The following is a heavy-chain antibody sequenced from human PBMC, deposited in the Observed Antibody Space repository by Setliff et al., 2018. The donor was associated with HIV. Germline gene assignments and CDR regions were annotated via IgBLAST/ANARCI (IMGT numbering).Heavy chain of an antibody. V-gene: IGHV4-59*01. Sequence: SETLSLTCTVSGGSISSYYWSWIRQPPGKGLEWIGYIYYSGSTKYNPSLKSRVTISVDTSKKQFSLKLRSVTAADTAVYYCAREGGVDLPTMDVWGKGTTVTVSS. J-gene: IGHJ6*03. CDR1: GGSISSYY. D-gene: IGHD2-15*01. CDR3: AREGGVDLPTMDV. CDR2: IYYSGST.